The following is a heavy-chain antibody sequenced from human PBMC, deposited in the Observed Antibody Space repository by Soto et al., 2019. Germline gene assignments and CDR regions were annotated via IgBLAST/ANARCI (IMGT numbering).Heavy chain of an antibody. Sequence: SGPTLVNPTQTLTLTCTFSGFSLSTSEVGVGWIRQPPGKALEWLALIYWDGDKRYSPSLKNRLTITKDTPKNQVVLTMTNMAPVDTATYYCAHRFTVVTVGYFDYWGQGTLVTVSS. D-gene: IGHD2-21*02. V-gene: IGHV2-5*02. J-gene: IGHJ4*02. CDR2: IYWDGDK. CDR1: GFSLSTSEVG. CDR3: AHRFTVVTVGYFDY.